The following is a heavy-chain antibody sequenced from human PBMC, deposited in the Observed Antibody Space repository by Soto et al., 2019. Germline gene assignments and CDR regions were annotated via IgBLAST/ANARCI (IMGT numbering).Heavy chain of an antibody. J-gene: IGHJ4*02. V-gene: IGHV1-24*01. CDR3: ATENSSGYYDFDY. CDR1: GYTLTELS. CDR2: FDPEDGET. D-gene: IGHD3-22*01. Sequence: ASVKVSCKVSGYTLTELSMHWVRQAPGKGLEWMGGFDPEDGETIYAQKFQGRVTMTEDTSTDTAYMGPSSLRSEDTAVYFCATENSSGYYDFDYWGQGTLVTVSS.